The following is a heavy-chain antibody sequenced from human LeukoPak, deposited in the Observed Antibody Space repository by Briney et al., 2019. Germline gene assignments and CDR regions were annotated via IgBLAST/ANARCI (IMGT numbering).Heavy chain of an antibody. V-gene: IGHV4-34*01. J-gene: IGHJ6*03. D-gene: IGHD3-9*01. Sequence: SETLSLTCAVYGGSFSGYYWSWIRQPPGKGLEWIGEINHSGSTNYNPSLKSRVTISVDTSKNQFSLKLSSVTAADTAVYYCARLQPTIFRLYYYYYMDVWGKGTTVTVSS. CDR2: INHSGST. CDR1: GGSFSGYY. CDR3: ARLQPTIFRLYYYYYMDV.